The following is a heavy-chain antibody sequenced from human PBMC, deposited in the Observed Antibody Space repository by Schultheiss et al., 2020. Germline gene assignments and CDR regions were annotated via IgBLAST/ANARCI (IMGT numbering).Heavy chain of an antibody. CDR1: GYTFTGYY. CDR2: INPNSGGT. CDR3: ARDGLRDYYGSGSYSSPVDY. Sequence: ASVKVSCKASGYTFTGYYMHWVRQAPGQGLEWMGRINPNSGGTNYAQKFQGRVTMTRDTSISTAYMELRSLRSDDTAVYYCARDGLRDYYGSGSYSSPVDYWGQGTLVTVSS. D-gene: IGHD3-10*01. V-gene: IGHV1-2*06. J-gene: IGHJ4*02.